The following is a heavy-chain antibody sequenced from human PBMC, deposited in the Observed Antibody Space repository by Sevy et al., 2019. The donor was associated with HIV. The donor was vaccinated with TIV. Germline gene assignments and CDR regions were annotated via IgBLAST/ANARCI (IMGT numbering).Heavy chain of an antibody. J-gene: IGHJ3*02. Sequence: ASVKVSCKASGYTFKGYYIHWVRQAPGQGLEWMGWINPNTGGTNSAQKFQDRVTMTRDASISTAYMELRGLRSDDTSVYYCVLVWRTTVADGFDIWGQGTMVTVSS. CDR1: GYTFKGYY. D-gene: IGHD1-1*01. CDR3: VLVWRTTVADGFDI. V-gene: IGHV1-2*02. CDR2: INPNTGGT.